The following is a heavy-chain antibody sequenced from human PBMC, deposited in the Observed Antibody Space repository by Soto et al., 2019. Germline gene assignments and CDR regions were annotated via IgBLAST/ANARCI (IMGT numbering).Heavy chain of an antibody. J-gene: IGHJ3*02. D-gene: IGHD1-26*01. V-gene: IGHV3-53*04. CDR1: GFTVSSNY. CDR3: AKSDIVGATSGAFDI. Sequence: GGSLRLSCAASGFTVSSNYMSWVRQAPGKGLEWVSVIYSGGSTYYADSVKGRFTISRHNSKNTLYLQMNSLRAEDTAVYYCAKSDIVGATSGAFDIWGQGTMVTVSS. CDR2: IYSGGST.